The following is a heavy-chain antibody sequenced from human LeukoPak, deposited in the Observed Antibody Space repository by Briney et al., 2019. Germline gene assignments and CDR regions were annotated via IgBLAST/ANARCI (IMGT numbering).Heavy chain of an antibody. CDR1: GFNFDDYI. CDR3: AKGANYYDSSGYPGFDY. D-gene: IGHD3-22*01. CDR2: ITWDGSST. J-gene: IGHJ4*02. Sequence: PGGSLRLSCAASGFNFDDYIMYWVRQAPGKGLEWVSLITWDGSSTLYGDSVKGRFTISRDNSKNSLYLQMNSLRNEDTALYYCAKGANYYDSSGYPGFDYWGQGTLVTVSS. V-gene: IGHV3-43*01.